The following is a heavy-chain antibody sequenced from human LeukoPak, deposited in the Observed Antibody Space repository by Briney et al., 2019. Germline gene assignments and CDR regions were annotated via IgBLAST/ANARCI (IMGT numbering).Heavy chain of an antibody. V-gene: IGHV3-23*01. CDR2: ISGSGGST. Sequence: GRSLRLSCAASGFTFSSYAMSWVRQAPGKGLEWVSAISGSGGSTYYADSVKGRFTISRDNSKNTLYLQMNSLRAEDTAVYYCAKDSLGYCSGGSCYGWFDPWGQGTLVTVSS. D-gene: IGHD2-15*01. CDR1: GFTFSSYA. CDR3: AKDSLGYCSGGSCYGWFDP. J-gene: IGHJ5*02.